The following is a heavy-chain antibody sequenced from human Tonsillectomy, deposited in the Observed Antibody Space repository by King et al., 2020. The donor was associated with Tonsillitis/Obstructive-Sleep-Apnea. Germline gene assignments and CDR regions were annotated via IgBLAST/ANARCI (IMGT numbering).Heavy chain of an antibody. CDR2: IRSNDNRYGT. CDR3: TGRPGYCSSTNCYAESGMDV. CDR1: GFTFSGST. Sequence: QLVQSGGGFVQPGGSLKLSCAASGFTFSGSTMHWGRQASGKGGEWVGRIRSNDNRYGTAYAGSVKGRVTISRDDSKNTAYLQMNSLKTEDTAVYYCTGRPGYCSSTNCYAESGMDVWGKGTTVTVSS. V-gene: IGHV3-73*01. J-gene: IGHJ6*04. D-gene: IGHD2-2*01.